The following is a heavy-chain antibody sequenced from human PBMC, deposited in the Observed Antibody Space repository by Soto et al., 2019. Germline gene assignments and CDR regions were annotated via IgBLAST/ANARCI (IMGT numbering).Heavy chain of an antibody. CDR2: ISYVGRLD. J-gene: IGHJ1*01. CDR1: GFSFRSYG. CDR3: AKLVERVGGVPVVAY. V-gene: IGHV3-30*18. Sequence: PGGSLRLSCVASGFSFRSYGMHWVRQAPGGGLEWVALISYVGRLDFFADSGRGRFTISRDNSQNSLLLEMYNLRKTDTVLYYCAKLVERVGGVPVVAYWGPGTLVTVSS. D-gene: IGHD6-6*01.